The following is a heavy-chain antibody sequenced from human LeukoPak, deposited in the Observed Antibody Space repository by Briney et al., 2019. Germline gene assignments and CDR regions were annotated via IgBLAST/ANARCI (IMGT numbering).Heavy chain of an antibody. D-gene: IGHD6-19*01. CDR1: GAPLNNYY. CDR2: IYYSGST. CDR3: ARVAIAVAGWNFDY. J-gene: IGHJ4*02. V-gene: IGHV4-59*01. Sequence: PSETLSLTCTVSGAPLNNYYWNWVRQPPGKELEWIGYIYYSGSTNYNPSLKSRVTISVDTSKNQFSLKLSSVTAADTAVYYCARVAIAVAGWNFDYWGQGTLVTVSS.